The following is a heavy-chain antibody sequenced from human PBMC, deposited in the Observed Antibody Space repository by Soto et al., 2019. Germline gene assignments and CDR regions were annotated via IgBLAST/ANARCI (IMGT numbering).Heavy chain of an antibody. CDR2: ISGSGGST. J-gene: IGHJ4*02. V-gene: IGHV3-23*01. CDR3: AKSLDYYGSGSPRGGY. CDR1: GFTFSSYA. D-gene: IGHD3-10*01. Sequence: SGGSLRLSCAASGFTFSSYAMSWVRQAPGKGLEWVSAISGSGGSTYYADSVKGRFTISRDNSKNTLYLQMNSLRAEDTAVYYCAKSLDYYGSGSPRGGYWGQGTLVTVSS.